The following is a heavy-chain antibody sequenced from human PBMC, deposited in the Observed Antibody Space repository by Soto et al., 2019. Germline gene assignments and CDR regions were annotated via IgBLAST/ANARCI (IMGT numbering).Heavy chain of an antibody. D-gene: IGHD2-8*01. CDR3: ARADCTNGVCYDLDY. J-gene: IGHJ4*02. Sequence: SETLSLTCTVSGGSISSYYWSWIRQPAGKGLGWIGRIYTSGSTNYNPSLKSRVTMSVDTSKNQFSLKLSSVTAADTAVYYCARADCTNGVCYDLDYWGQGTLVTVSS. CDR1: GGSISSYY. V-gene: IGHV4-4*07. CDR2: IYTSGST.